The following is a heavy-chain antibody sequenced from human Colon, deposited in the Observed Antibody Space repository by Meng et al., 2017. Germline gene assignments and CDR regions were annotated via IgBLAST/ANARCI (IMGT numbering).Heavy chain of an antibody. D-gene: IGHD2/OR15-2a*01. V-gene: IGHV1-8*01. CDR2: MNPNSDNT. CDR3: ARDRIGGFDL. J-gene: IGHJ4*02. CDR1: GYAFTSYE. Sequence: QVQLVKSGAEVKKHGAPVKVSCKASGYAFTSYEINWVRQAPGQGLEWMGWMNPNSDNTASAQHFLGRVTMTRDTSINTAYMELTSLRFDDTAVYYCARDRIGGFDLWGQGTLVTVSS.